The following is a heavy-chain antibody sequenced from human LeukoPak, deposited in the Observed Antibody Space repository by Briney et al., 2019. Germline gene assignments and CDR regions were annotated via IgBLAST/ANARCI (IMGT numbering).Heavy chain of an antibody. CDR3: ASKGYCSGGSCYGNWYFDL. V-gene: IGHV3-11*01. D-gene: IGHD2-15*01. CDR2: ISSSGSTI. J-gene: IGHJ2*01. CDR1: GFTFSDYY. Sequence: PGGSLRLSCAASGFTFSDYYMSWIRQAPGKGLEWVSYISSSGSTIYYADSVKGRLTISRDNAKNSLYLQMNSLRAEDTAVYYCASKGYCSGGSCYGNWYFDLWGRGTLVTVSS.